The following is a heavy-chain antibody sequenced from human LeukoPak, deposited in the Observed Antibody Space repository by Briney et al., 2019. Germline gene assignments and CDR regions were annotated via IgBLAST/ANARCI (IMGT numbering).Heavy chain of an antibody. CDR2: MYYSGST. V-gene: IGHV4-39*01. Sequence: SETLSLTCTVSDGSISGSPYYWGWIRQSPGTGLEWIASMYYSGSTHYNPSLKSRVTISVDTSKNQFSLKLSSVTAADTAVYYCAGLFSGYDPFDYWGQGILVTVSS. D-gene: IGHD5-12*01. J-gene: IGHJ4*02. CDR3: AGLFSGYDPFDY. CDR1: DGSISGSPYY.